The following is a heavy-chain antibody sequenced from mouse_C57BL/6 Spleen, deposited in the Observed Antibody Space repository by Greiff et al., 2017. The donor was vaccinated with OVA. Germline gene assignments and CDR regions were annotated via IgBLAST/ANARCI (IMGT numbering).Heavy chain of an antibody. Sequence: VQLQQPGAELVRPGSSVKLSCKASGYTFTSYWMHWVKQRPIQGLEWIGNIDPSDSETHYNQKFKDKATLTVDKSSSTAYMQLSSLTSEDSAVYYCARGYYGSSYAWYFDVWGTGTTVTVSS. CDR1: GYTFTSYW. D-gene: IGHD1-1*01. J-gene: IGHJ1*03. CDR2: IDPSDSET. CDR3: ARGYYGSSYAWYFDV. V-gene: IGHV1-52*01.